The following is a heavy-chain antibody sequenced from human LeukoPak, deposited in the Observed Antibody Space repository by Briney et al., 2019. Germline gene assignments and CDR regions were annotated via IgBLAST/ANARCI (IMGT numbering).Heavy chain of an antibody. J-gene: IGHJ5*02. D-gene: IGHD3-10*01. CDR3: ARGLSTMVRGVIPQYNWFDP. Sequence: ASVNVSCKASGYTFTSYGISWVRQAPGQGLEWMGWISAYNGNTNYAQKLQGRVTMTTDTSTSTAYMELRSLRSDDTAVYYCARGLSTMVRGVIPQYNWFDPWGQGTLVTVSS. CDR2: ISAYNGNT. V-gene: IGHV1-18*04. CDR1: GYTFTSYG.